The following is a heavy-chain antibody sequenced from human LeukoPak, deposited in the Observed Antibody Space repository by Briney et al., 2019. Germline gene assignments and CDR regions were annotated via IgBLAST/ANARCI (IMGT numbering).Heavy chain of an antibody. CDR2: ISYSGST. D-gene: IGHD2-2*02. J-gene: IGHJ4*02. V-gene: IGHV4-39*07. Sequence: SETLSLTYTASGGSISTTNYFWGWSRQPPGKGLEWIGTISYSGSTYYNPSLKSRVTISVDMSKNQVSLKLSSVTAADTAVYYCARCTSTSCYNFDYWGQGSLVTVSS. CDR3: ARCTSTSCYNFDY. CDR1: GGSISTTNYF.